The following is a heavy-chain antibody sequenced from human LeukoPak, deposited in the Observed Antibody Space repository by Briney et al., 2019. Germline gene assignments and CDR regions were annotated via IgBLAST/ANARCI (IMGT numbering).Heavy chain of an antibody. CDR2: IYYSGST. J-gene: IGHJ4*02. CDR3: ARTPPGYYCSGGSCQNLYYFDY. CDR1: GGSISSGDYY. Sequence: SETLSLTCSVSGGSISSGDYYWSWIRQPPGKGLEWIGYIYYSGSTSYNPSLKSRVSISVDTSKNEFSLKLSSVTAADTAVYYCARTPPGYYCSGGSCQNLYYFDYWGQGTLVTVSS. V-gene: IGHV4-30-4*08. D-gene: IGHD2-15*01.